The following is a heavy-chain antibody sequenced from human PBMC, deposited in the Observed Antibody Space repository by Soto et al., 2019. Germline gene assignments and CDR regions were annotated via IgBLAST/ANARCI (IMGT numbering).Heavy chain of an antibody. V-gene: IGHV4-59*08. D-gene: IGHD6-6*01. CDR2: IYYSGST. Sequence: SETLSLTCTVSGGSISSYYWSWIRQPPGKGLEWIGYIYYSGSTNYNPSLKSRVTISVDTSKNQFSLKLSSVTAADTAVYYCARGDLVAARPDAFDIWGQGTMVTVSS. CDR3: ARGDLVAARPDAFDI. J-gene: IGHJ3*02. CDR1: GGSISSYY.